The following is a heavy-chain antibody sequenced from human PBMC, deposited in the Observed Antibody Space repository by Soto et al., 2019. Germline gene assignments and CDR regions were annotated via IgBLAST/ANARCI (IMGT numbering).Heavy chain of an antibody. Sequence: QVQLQESGPGLVKPSETLSLTCTVSGGSISSYYWSWIRQPPGKGLEWIGYIYYSGSTNYNPSLKSRVTISVHTPTNHSSLNLSSVTAADTAVYYCARTDVVVAASGWFDPWGQGTLVTVSS. CDR3: ARTDVVVAASGWFDP. CDR2: IYYSGST. J-gene: IGHJ5*02. V-gene: IGHV4-59*01. CDR1: GGSISSYY. D-gene: IGHD2-15*01.